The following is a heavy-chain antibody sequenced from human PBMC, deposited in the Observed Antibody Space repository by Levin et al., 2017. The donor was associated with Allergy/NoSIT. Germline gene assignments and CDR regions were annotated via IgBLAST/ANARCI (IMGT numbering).Heavy chain of an antibody. CDR3: AAADYYDSRGFDY. CDR1: GFTFTSYD. D-gene: IGHD3-22*01. CDR2: ITSSGHST. Sequence: GGSLRLSCAASGFTFTSYDMNWVRQAPGKGLEWVSTITSSGHSTYYADSVKGRFTISRDNSKNTLYLQMNSLRAEDTAVYYCAAADYYDSRGFDYWGQGTLVTVSS. V-gene: IGHV3-23*01. J-gene: IGHJ4*02.